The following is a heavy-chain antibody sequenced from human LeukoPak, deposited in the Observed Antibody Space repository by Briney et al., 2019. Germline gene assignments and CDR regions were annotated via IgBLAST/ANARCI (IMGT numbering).Heavy chain of an antibody. CDR3: ARETWELLISYYMDV. Sequence: GGSLRLSCAASGFTFSSYSMNSVRQAPGKGLEWVSYISSSSSTIYYADSVKGRFTISRDNAKNSLYLQRNSLRAEDTAVYYCARETWELLISYYMDVWGKGTTVTVSS. V-gene: IGHV3-48*01. D-gene: IGHD1-26*01. CDR1: GFTFSSYS. CDR2: ISSSSSTI. J-gene: IGHJ6*03.